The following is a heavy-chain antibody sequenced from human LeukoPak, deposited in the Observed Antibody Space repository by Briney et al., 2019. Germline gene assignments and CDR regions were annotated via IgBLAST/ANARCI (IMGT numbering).Heavy chain of an antibody. CDR2: INAGNGNT. D-gene: IGHD3-10*01. CDR3: AREGDYYGSGSYYNVWFDP. Sequence: ASVKVSCKASGYTFTSYAMHWVRQAPGQRLEWMGWINAGNGNTKYSQKFQGRVTITADESTSTAYMELSSLRSEDTAVYYCAREGDYYGSGSYYNVWFDPWGQGTLVTVSS. J-gene: IGHJ5*02. V-gene: IGHV1-3*01. CDR1: GYTFTSYA.